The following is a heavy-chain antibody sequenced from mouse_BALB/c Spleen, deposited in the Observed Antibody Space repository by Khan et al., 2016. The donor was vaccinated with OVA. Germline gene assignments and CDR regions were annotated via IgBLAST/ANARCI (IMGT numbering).Heavy chain of an antibody. J-gene: IGHJ3*01. V-gene: IGHV1S81*02. Sequence: QVQLKQSGAELVKPGASVRLSCKASGYTFTSYYLYWVKQRPGQGLEWIGDINPSNGGTNLNEKFKNKATLTVDKSSSTAYMQLSSLTSEDSAVYYCTRSGYGTFAYWGQGTLVTVSA. D-gene: IGHD2-1*01. CDR3: TRSGYGTFAY. CDR1: GYTFTSYY. CDR2: INPSNGGT.